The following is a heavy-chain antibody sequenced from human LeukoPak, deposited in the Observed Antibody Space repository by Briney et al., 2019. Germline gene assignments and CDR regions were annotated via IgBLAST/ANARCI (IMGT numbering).Heavy chain of an antibody. J-gene: IGHJ6*02. CDR3: ARYYSSGWYADYYYGMDV. CDR2: ISYDESNE. CDR1: GFTFSSYG. V-gene: IGHV3-30*03. D-gene: IGHD6-19*01. Sequence: GGSLRLSCPASGFTFSSYGMHWVRQAPGKGLEWVAVISYDESNEYYADSVKGRFTISRDSSKNTLYLQMNSLRAEDTAVYYCARYYSSGWYADYYYGMDVWGQGTTVTVSS.